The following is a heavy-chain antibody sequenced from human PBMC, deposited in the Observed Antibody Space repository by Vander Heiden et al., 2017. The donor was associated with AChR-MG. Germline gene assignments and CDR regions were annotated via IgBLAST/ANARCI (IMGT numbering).Heavy chain of an antibody. CDR3: AKDLSGYGGFDY. CDR2: ISSDGITK. CDR1: GFPFTRFA. Sequence: QVQLVESGGGVVQPGRSLRLSCAASGFPFTRFAMHWVRQAPGKGLEWAAIISSDGITKYYADSVKGRFSISRDNSKNTLSLQMNSLTVDDTAVYYCAKDLSGYGGFDYWGQGTLVTVSS. J-gene: IGHJ4*02. D-gene: IGHD5-12*01. V-gene: IGHV3-30-3*01.